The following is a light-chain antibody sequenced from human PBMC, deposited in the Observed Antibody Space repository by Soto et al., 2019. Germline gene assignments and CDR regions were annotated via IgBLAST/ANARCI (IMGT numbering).Light chain of an antibody. Sequence: DIQMTQSPSSLSASVGDRVTITCRSSQSISSHLNWYQQKPGKAPKLLIYGGSSLESGVPSRFSGSESGTDFTLTISSLQPDDFATYYCQQSYTIPYIFGQGTKLEIK. J-gene: IGKJ2*01. CDR3: QQSYTIPYI. CDR1: QSISSH. CDR2: GGS. V-gene: IGKV1-39*01.